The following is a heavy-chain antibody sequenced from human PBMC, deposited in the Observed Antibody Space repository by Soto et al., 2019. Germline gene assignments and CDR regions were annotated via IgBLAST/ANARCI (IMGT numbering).Heavy chain of an antibody. CDR2: ISGGGGDT. J-gene: IGHJ6*02. CDR3: AKTQQWGLPLSGGMDV. Sequence: EVQLLESGGGLVQPRGSLRLSCAASGFTFSTYGMSWVRQAPGKGLEWVSVISGGGGDTYYAGSVKGRFTISRDNSKNTLYLEMNSLRAEDTAGYYCAKTQQWGLPLSGGMDVWGQGTTVTVSS. CDR1: GFTFSTYG. D-gene: IGHD6-19*01. V-gene: IGHV3-23*01.